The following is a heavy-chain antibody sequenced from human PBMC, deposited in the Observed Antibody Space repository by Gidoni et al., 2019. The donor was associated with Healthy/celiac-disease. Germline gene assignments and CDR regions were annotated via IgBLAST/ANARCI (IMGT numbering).Heavy chain of an antibody. CDR2: IYSGGST. Sequence: EVQLVDSGGGLIQPGGSLRLSCAASDFTVSSNYMSWVRQAPGKGLVWVSVIYSGGSTYYADYVQGRFTMARDNSKNSLYLQMNSLRAEDTAVYYCALEDFWSGYHDRGYWGQGTLVTVSS. V-gene: IGHV3-53*01. CDR3: ALEDFWSGYHDRGY. D-gene: IGHD3-3*01. J-gene: IGHJ4*02. CDR1: DFTVSSNY.